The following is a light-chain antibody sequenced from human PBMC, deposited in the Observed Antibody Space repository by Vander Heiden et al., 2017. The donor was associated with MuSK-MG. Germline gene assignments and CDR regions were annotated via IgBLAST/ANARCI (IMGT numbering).Light chain of an antibody. Sequence: DIQMTQSPSSLSASVGDRVTITCQASQDISDYVNWYQQKPGKAPKLVIYDASSLETGVPSRFSGRGSGTDFTFTISSLQPEDIATYYCQQDDNFPITFGQGTRLEIK. CDR3: QQDDNFPIT. J-gene: IGKJ5*01. CDR2: DAS. V-gene: IGKV1-33*01. CDR1: QDISDY.